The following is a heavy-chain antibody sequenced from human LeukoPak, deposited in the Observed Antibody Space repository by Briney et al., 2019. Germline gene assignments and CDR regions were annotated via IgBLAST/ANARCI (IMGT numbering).Heavy chain of an antibody. CDR2: ISYIGST. J-gene: IGHJ3*02. V-gene: IGHV4-59*11. CDR1: DDSFSSHY. Sequence: SETLSLTCAVSDDSFSSHYWTWIRQPPGKGLEWIGYISYIGSTNYNPSLKSRVTISIDTSKNQFSLKLTSVTAADTAVYYCARDLVTVTKGFDIWGQGTIVSVSS. D-gene: IGHD4-17*01. CDR3: ARDLVTVTKGFDI.